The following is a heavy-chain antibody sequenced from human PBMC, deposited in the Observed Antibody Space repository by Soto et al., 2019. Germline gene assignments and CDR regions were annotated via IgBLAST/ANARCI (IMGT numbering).Heavy chain of an antibody. CDR3: ARDGYSYGYFYFDF. CDR1: RFTFNSYG. D-gene: IGHD5-18*01. CDR2: IWYDGSNK. J-gene: IGHJ4*02. Sequence: CMALACAACRFTFNSYGMDGVRQAQGKGLEWVAVIWYDGSNKYYADSVKGRFTISRDNSKNTLYLQMNSLRAEDTAVYYCARDGYSYGYFYFDFWGQGTLVPVSS. V-gene: IGHV3-33*01.